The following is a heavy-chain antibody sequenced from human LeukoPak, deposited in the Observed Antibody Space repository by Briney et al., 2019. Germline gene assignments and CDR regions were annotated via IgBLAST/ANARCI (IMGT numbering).Heavy chain of an antibody. D-gene: IGHD2-15*01. CDR2: INPNSGGT. V-gene: IGHV1-2*02. CDR1: GYTFTGYY. J-gene: IGHJ4*02. Sequence: ASVKVSCKASGYTFTGYYMHWVRQAPGQGLEWMGWINPNSGGTNYAQKFQGRVTMTRDTSISTAYMELSRLRSDDTAVYYCARMVVAATLGLDYWGQGTLVTVSS. CDR3: ARMVVAATLGLDY.